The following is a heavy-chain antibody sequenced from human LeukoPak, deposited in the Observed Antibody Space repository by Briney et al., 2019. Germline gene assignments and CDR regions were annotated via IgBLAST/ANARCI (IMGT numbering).Heavy chain of an antibody. J-gene: IGHJ4*02. CDR1: GFTFSSYA. CDR2: FGGSGDST. CDR3: AKDPYHGSFGELPPSGYFDY. Sequence: PGGSLRLSCAASGFTFSSYAMSWVRQAPGKGLEWVSAFGGSGDSTYYADSVKGRFTISRDNSKNTLYLQMNSLRAEDTAVYYCAKDPYHGSFGELPPSGYFDYWGQGTLVTVSS. V-gene: IGHV3-23*01. D-gene: IGHD3-10*01.